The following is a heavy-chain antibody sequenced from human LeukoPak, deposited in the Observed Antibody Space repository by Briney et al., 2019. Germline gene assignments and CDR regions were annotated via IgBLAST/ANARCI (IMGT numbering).Heavy chain of an antibody. CDR3: AKGYSSGWSIFDY. CDR2: ISYDGSNK. Sequence: GRSLRLSCAASGFTFSSYDIHWVRQAPSKGLEWVAVISYDGSNKYYADSVKGRFTISRDNSKNTLYLQMNSLVTEDTAVYYCAKGYSSGWSIFDYWGQGTLVTVSS. CDR1: GFTFSSYD. D-gene: IGHD6-19*01. V-gene: IGHV3-30*18. J-gene: IGHJ4*02.